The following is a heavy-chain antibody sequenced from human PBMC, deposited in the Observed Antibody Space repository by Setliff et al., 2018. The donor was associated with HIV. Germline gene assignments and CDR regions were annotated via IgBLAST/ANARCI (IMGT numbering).Heavy chain of an antibody. D-gene: IGHD6-19*01. CDR2: IYYGGST. CDR1: GGSISSYY. J-gene: IGHJ4*02. CDR3: ARGSPEAYQDSGLYN. Sequence: PSETLSLTCTVSGGSISSYYWSWIRQPPGKGLEWIGYIYYGGSTSYNPSLKGRVTISVETSKNQFSVRLNSVTAADTAVYYCARGSPEAYQDSGLYNWGQGTLVTVSS. V-gene: IGHV4-59*01.